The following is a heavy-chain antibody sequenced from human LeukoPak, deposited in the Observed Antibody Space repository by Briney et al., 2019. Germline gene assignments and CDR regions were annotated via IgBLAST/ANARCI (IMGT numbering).Heavy chain of an antibody. J-gene: IGHJ4*02. D-gene: IGHD1-26*01. CDR3: ARDRFSSGIVGATILY. CDR2: ISSIGGST. CDR1: GFTFSSYA. Sequence: PGGSLRLSCAASGFTFSSYAMHWVRQAPGKGLECVSAISSIGGSTYYANSVKGRFTIFRDNSKNTRYLQMGSLRAEDMAVYYCARDRFSSGIVGATILYWGQGTLVTVSS. V-gene: IGHV3-64*01.